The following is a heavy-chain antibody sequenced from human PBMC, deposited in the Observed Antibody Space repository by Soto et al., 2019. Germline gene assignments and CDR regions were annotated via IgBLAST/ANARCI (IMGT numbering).Heavy chain of an antibody. V-gene: IGHV4-4*07. CDR2: IFSSGST. D-gene: IGHD5-12*01. J-gene: IGHJ4*02. CDR1: GFSINTFY. CDR3: AREGSYSAYNFAHGIQLWSFDF. Sequence: SDTLSLTCTFSGFSINTFYLSWVRQPAGKGLEWIGRIFSSGSTSFNPSLESRVAMSVDTSKNHFSLNLSSVTAADMAVYYCAREGSYSAYNFAHGIQLWSFDFWGQGALVTVSS.